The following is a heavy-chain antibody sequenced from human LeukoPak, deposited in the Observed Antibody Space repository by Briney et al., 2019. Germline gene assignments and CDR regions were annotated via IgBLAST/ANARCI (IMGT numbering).Heavy chain of an antibody. CDR1: GFTLSSYW. J-gene: IGHJ3*02. CDR2: INSDGSDT. Sequence: GGSLRLSCAASGFTLSSYWMHWVRQAPGKGLVWVSRINSDGSDTIYGDSVKGRFTISRDNSKNTLYLQMNSLRAEDTAVYYCAKETVVVVAATPDAFDIWGQGTMVTVSS. V-gene: IGHV3-74*01. D-gene: IGHD2-15*01. CDR3: AKETVVVVAATPDAFDI.